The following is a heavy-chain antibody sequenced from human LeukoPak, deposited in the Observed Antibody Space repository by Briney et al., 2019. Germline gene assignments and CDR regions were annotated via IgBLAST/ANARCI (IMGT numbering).Heavy chain of an antibody. J-gene: IGHJ4*02. D-gene: IGHD4-17*01. CDR3: ARDYGDYLDY. CDR1: GFTFSSYE. V-gene: IGHV3-48*03. Sequence: GGSLRLSCAASGFTFSSYEMNWVRQAPGKGLEWVSYISSSGSTIYYADSVKGRFTISGDNAKNSLYLQMNSLRAEDTAVYYCARDYGDYLDYWGQGTLVTVSS. CDR2: ISSSGSTI.